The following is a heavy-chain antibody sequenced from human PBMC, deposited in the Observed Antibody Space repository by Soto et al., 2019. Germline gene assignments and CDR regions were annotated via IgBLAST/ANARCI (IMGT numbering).Heavy chain of an antibody. CDR1: GATFSTTG. J-gene: IGHJ5*01. CDR2: ILPLFGTP. CDR3: ARDSPVICGGDPCYRLDSSFDS. Sequence: QVQLVQSGAEVRKPGSSLRFSCKSSGATFSTTGISWVRQAPGQGLAWMGGILPLFGTPKYARKYQGRVSSTADESTTTVYMELNSLRPDDAAVYYCARDSPVICGGDPCYRLDSSFDSWGQGSLVIVSS. D-gene: IGHD2-21*02. V-gene: IGHV1-69*01.